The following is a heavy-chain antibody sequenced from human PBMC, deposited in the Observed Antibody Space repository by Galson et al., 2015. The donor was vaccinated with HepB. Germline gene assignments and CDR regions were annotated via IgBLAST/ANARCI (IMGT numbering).Heavy chain of an antibody. Sequence: SLRLSCAASGFTFSSHAMSWVRQAPGKGLEWVSAIRINDGGTFYADSVKGRFTIPRDNSKNTLYLQMNRLRAEDTAVYYCSKTAPYGTTWYGSVDHWGQGTLVTVSS. CDR3: SKTAPYGTTWYGSVDH. D-gene: IGHD1-7*01. V-gene: IGHV3-23*01. CDR1: GFTFSSHA. J-gene: IGHJ4*02. CDR2: IRINDGGT.